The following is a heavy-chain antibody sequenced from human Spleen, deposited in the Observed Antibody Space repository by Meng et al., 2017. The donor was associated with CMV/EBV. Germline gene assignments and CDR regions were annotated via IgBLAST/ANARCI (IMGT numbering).Heavy chain of an antibody. CDR2: ISAYNGNT. J-gene: IGHJ6*02. V-gene: IGHV1-18*01. CDR3: AREGCSSSNCYPNSYYYGMDV. D-gene: IGHD2-2*01. Sequence: ASVKVSCKASGGTFSSYGISWVRQAPGQGLEWMGWISAYNGNTNYAQKLQGRVTMTTDTSTSTAYMELRSLRSDDTAVYYCAREGCSSSNCYPNSYYYGMDVWGQGTTVTVSS. CDR1: GGTFSSYG.